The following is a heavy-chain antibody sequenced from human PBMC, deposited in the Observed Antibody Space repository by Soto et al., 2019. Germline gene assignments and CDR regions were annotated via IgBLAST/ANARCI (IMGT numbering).Heavy chain of an antibody. CDR3: AEVPGP. CDR2: IYNGGST. Sequence: PSETLSLTCAVSGGSISHVYYYWSWIRQLPDKGLEWIGHIYNGGSTYNNPSLTSRVTISVDTSKNQFSLKLTSVTAADKAVYYYAEVPGPWGQGTLVTVSS. J-gene: IGHJ5*02. CDR1: GGSISHVYYY. V-gene: IGHV4-30-4*01.